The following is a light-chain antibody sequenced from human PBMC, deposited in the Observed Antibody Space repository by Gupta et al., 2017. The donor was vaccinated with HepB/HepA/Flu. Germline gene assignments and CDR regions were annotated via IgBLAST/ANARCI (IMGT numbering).Light chain of an antibody. J-gene: IGLJ2*01. CDR1: TSNSGTSF. CDR2: RTS. V-gene: IGLV1-47*01. CDR3: AAWDVTMSGVV. Sequence: QSVLPQPPSASAAPGLSVSCPCSGSTSNSGTSFVYWYQQFSGPAPKLLIYRTSERPSGVPGRFSGSKSGTSASLAISGLRSEDEADYYCAAWDVTMSGVVFGGGTKLTVL.